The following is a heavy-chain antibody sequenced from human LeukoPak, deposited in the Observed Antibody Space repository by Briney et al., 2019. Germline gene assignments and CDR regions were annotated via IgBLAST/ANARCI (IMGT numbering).Heavy chain of an antibody. V-gene: IGHV3-30*02. Sequence: PSGGSLRLSCAASGFTFSSYGMHWVRQAPGKGLEWVAFIRHDGSSIYYADSVKGRFTISRDNSKNTLYLQMNSLIGGDTAVYYCAKTGFQWGEYFYYMDVWGKGTTVTVSS. D-gene: IGHD2/OR15-2a*01. CDR2: IRHDGSSI. CDR1: GFTFSSYG. J-gene: IGHJ6*03. CDR3: AKTGFQWGEYFYYMDV.